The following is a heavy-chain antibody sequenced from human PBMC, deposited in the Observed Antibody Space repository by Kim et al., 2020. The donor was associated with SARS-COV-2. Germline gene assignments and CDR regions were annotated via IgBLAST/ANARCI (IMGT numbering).Heavy chain of an antibody. CDR2: ITSDGSSS. D-gene: IGHD2-15*01. CDR3: ARGVGTSGGIFQH. Sequence: GGSLRLSCAASGFTFSSYLMHWVRQAPGKGPVWVSRITSDGSSSTYADSVKGRFTISRDNSKNTLYLQMNSLRDDDTAVYYCARGVGTSGGIFQHW. CDR1: GFTFSSYL. V-gene: IGHV3-74*01. J-gene: IGHJ1*01.